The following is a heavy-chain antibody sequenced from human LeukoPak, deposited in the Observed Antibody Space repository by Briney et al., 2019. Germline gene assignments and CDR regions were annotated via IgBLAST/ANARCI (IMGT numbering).Heavy chain of an antibody. V-gene: IGHV3-21*01. CDR1: GFTFSSYS. CDR3: ARDIVATWDAFDI. J-gene: IGHJ3*02. CDR2: ISSSSSYI. Sequence: GGFLRLSCAASGFTFSSYSMNWVRQAPGKGLEWVSSISSSSSYIYYADSVKGRFTISRDNAKNSLYLQMNSLRAEDTAVYYCARDIVATWDAFDIWGQGTMVTVSS. D-gene: IGHD5-12*01.